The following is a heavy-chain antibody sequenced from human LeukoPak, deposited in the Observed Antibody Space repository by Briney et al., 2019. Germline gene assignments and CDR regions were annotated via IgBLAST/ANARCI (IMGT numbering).Heavy chain of an antibody. CDR1: GYTFTSYD. J-gene: IGHJ6*02. D-gene: IGHD3-3*01. CDR3: ARSPNNYDFWSGYYWYYYGMDV. V-gene: IGHV1-8*01. CDR2: MNPNSGNT. Sequence: GASVKVSCKASGYTFTSYDINWVRQATGQGFEWTGWMNPNSGNTGYAQKFQGRVTMTRNTSISTAYMELSSLRSEDTAVYYCARSPNNYDFWSGYYWYYYGMDVWGQGTTVTVSS.